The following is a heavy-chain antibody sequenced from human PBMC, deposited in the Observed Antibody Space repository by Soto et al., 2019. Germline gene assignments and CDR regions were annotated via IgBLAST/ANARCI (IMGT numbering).Heavy chain of an antibody. V-gene: IGHV3-20*04. CDR1: GFGFDEYG. J-gene: IGHJ4*02. CDR2: INRHGDST. CDR3: SRDHRWGYEYGDYGDS. Sequence: EVYLVESGGGVVRPGGSLRLSCAASGFGFDEYGMSWVRQGPGKGLEWVSGINRHGDSTGYADSMKGRFTISRDNAKNSLYLQMNGLRVEDTAFYYCSRDHRWGYEYGDYGDSWGQGTLVTVSS. D-gene: IGHD4-17*01.